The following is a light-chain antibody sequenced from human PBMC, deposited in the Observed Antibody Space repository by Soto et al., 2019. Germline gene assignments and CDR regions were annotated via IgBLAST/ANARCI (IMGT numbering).Light chain of an antibody. V-gene: IGLV2-14*01. J-gene: IGLJ1*01. CDR3: SSHTSSSTPYV. CDR2: EVS. CDR1: SSDVGAYNY. Sequence: QSVLTQPASVSGSPGQSITISCTGTSSDVGAYNYVSWYQQHPGKAPKLMIYEVSNRPSGVSNRFSSSKSGSTASLTISGLQAEDEADYYCSSHTSSSTPYVFGTGTKVTVL.